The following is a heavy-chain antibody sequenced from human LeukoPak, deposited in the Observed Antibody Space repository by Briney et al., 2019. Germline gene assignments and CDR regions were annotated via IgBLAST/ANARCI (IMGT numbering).Heavy chain of an antibody. J-gene: IGHJ4*02. CDR3: SKDYAVGSIDY. D-gene: IGHD2-2*01. V-gene: IGHV3-23*01. CDR2: SSRSGEST. CDR1: AFTFSGLA. Sequence: GETLRLSCAASAFTFSGLAMSCISQAPRKGLEWVSSSSRSGESTFYADAVRGRFTISRDNSKNTVSLQMESLRAEDTALYYCSKDYAVGSIDYWGQGTLVTVSS.